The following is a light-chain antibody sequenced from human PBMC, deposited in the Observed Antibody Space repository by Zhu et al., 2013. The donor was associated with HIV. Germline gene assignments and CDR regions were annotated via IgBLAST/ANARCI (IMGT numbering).Light chain of an antibody. CDR1: QSISSW. J-gene: IGKJ4*01. V-gene: IGKV1-5*03. CDR2: KAS. Sequence: DIQMTQSPSTLSASVGDRVTITCRASQSISSWLAWYQQKPGKAPKLLIYKASSLESGVPSRFSGSGSGTEFTLTISSLQPDDFATYYCQQYNSYSPLTFGGGPRWR. CDR3: QQYNSYSPLT.